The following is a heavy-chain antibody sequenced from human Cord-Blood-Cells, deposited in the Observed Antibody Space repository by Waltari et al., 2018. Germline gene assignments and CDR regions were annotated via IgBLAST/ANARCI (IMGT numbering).Heavy chain of an antibody. V-gene: IGHV3-23*01. D-gene: IGHD6-19*01. CDR3: AKDRYSSGWYGYYYYYGMDV. CDR2: ISGSGGST. J-gene: IGHJ6*02. CDR1: GFTFSSYA. Sequence: EVQLLESGGGLVQPGGSLRLSCAASGFTFSSYAMSWVRQAPGKGLEWVSVISGSGGSTYYADSVKGRFTISRDNSKNTLYLQMNSLRAEDTAVYYCAKDRYSSGWYGYYYYYGMDVWGQGTTVTVSS.